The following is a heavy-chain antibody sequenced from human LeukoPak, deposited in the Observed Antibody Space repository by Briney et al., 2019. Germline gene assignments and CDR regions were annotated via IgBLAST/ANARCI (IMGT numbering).Heavy chain of an antibody. CDR1: GWSFCGYY. Sequence: SVTVSLTCAVYGWSFCGYYWIWIPQPPGKGREWIGGSNHSGSTNYNPSLKSLVTISVDTSKNQFSLKLSSVTAADTAVYYCARGLAGSGKDYWGQGTLVTVSS. CDR2: SNHSGST. D-gene: IGHD3-10*01. J-gene: IGHJ4*02. V-gene: IGHV4-34*01. CDR3: ARGLAGSGKDY.